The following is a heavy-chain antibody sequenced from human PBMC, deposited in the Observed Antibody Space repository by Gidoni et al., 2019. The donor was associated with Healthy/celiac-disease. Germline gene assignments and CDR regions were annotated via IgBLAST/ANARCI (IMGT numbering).Heavy chain of an antibody. CDR3: ARISVAGTHY. J-gene: IGHJ4*02. CDR1: GYTVTSSE. D-gene: IGHD6-19*01. Sequence: HAQLVQSGAEVQKPGASVKDSCTAAGYTVTSSELNWGRQATGQGLEWIGWMNPNSGNTGYAQKVHGRVTMARITSISTAYMELGSLSSEDTAVYYCARISVAGTHYWGQGTLVTVSS. V-gene: IGHV1-8*02. CDR2: MNPNSGNT.